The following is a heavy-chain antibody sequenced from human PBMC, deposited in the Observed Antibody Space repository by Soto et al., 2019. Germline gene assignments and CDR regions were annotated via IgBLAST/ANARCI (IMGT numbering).Heavy chain of an antibody. CDR3: ARDLKAFGAQHGAFNYFDS. D-gene: IGHD2-2*01. CDR2: ISYDGTNK. CDR1: GFSFSISP. J-gene: IGHJ4*02. Sequence: PGVSLRLSCAASGFSFSISPMHWVRQAPGKGPEWVALISYDGTNKFYADSVKGGFTISRDNSKSTLYFQVDSLRPGDAAVYYCARDLKAFGAQHGAFNYFDSWGQGTLVTVTS. V-gene: IGHV3-30*14.